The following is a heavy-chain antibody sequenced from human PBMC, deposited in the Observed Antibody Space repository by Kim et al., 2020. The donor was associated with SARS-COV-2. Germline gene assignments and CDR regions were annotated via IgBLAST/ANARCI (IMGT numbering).Heavy chain of an antibody. CDR3: AAVKSPVDTAMVSYWYFDL. CDR2: IVVGSGNT. V-gene: IGHV1-58*01. CDR1: GFTFTSSA. J-gene: IGHJ2*01. D-gene: IGHD5-18*01. Sequence: SVKVSCKASGFTFTSSAVQWVRQARGQRLEWIGWIVVGSGNTNYAQKFQERVTITRDMSTSTAYMELSSLRSEDTAVYYCAAVKSPVDTAMVSYWYFDLWGRGTLVTVSS.